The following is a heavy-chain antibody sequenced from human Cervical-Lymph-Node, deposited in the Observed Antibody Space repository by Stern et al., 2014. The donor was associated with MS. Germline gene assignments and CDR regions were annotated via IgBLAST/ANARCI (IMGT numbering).Heavy chain of an antibody. CDR2: ISSSSSYI. CDR1: GFTFSSYS. Sequence: QLVQSGGGLVKPGGSLRLSCAASGFTFSSYSMNWVRQAPGKGLEWVSSISSSSSYIYYADSVKGRFTISRDNAKNSLYLQMNSLRAEDTAVYYCARDPASSSSYGMDVWGQGTTVTVSS. D-gene: IGHD6-6*01. V-gene: IGHV3-21*01. CDR3: ARDPASSSSYGMDV. J-gene: IGHJ6*02.